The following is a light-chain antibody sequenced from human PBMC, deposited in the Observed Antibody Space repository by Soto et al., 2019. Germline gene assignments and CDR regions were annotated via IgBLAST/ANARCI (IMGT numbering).Light chain of an antibody. CDR2: GAS. Sequence: EIVMTQSPSTLSLSPGERATLSCRASQSVSNNYLAWYQQKPGQAPRLLIYGASSRATGIPDRFSGSGSGTDFTLTISRLEPEDFAVYYCQQYGSSPPNTFGQGTRLEIK. CDR1: QSVSNNY. J-gene: IGKJ5*01. V-gene: IGKV3-20*01. CDR3: QQYGSSPPNT.